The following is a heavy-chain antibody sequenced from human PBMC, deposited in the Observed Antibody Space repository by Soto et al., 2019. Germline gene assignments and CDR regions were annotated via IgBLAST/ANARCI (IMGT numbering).Heavy chain of an antibody. CDR1: VYTFSDYG. CDR3: ARSYNYGSYWYFDL. Sequence: XSVKVSCKASVYTFSDYGITWVRQAPGQGLEWMGWISISSGNTHFEESLQGRVTMTSDKTSTAYMELWRLRSDDSAMYYCARSYNYGSYWYFDLWGRGALVTVSS. J-gene: IGHJ2*01. CDR2: ISISSGNT. V-gene: IGHV1-18*04. D-gene: IGHD3-10*01.